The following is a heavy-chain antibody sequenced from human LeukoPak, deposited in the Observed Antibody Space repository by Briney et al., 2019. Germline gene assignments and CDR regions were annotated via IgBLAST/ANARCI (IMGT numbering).Heavy chain of an antibody. CDR3: AREVYGSGANRAIDY. V-gene: IGHV4-59*12. D-gene: IGHD3-10*01. CDR1: GGSISSYY. J-gene: IGHJ4*02. CDR2: IYYSGST. Sequence: PSETLSLTCTVSGGSISSYYWSWIRQPPGKGLEWIGYIYYSGSTNYNPSLKSRVTISVDTSKNQFSLKLSSVTAADTAVYYCAREVYGSGANRAIDYWGQGTLVTVSS.